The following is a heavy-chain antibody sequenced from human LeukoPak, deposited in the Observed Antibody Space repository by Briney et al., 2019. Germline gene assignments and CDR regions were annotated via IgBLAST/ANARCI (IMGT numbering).Heavy chain of an antibody. J-gene: IGHJ4*02. V-gene: IGHV5-51*01. CDR3: ARGPIAYYDILTATYFDY. CDR2: IYPGDSDT. CDR1: GYSFTSYW. Sequence: GESLKISCKGSGYSFTSYWIGWVRQMPGKGLEWMGIIYPGDSDTRYSPSFQGQVTISADKSISTAYLQWSSLKASDTPMYYCARGPIAYYDILTATYFDYWGQGTLVTVSS. D-gene: IGHD3-9*01.